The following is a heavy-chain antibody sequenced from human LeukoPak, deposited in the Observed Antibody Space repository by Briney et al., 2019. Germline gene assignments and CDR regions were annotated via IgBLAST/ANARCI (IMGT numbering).Heavy chain of an antibody. CDR1: GGSISSGGYY. D-gene: IGHD4-17*01. J-gene: IGHJ4*02. CDR3: ARVPDYGDHEGNFDY. Sequence: PSETLSLTCTVSGGSISSGGYYWSWIRQHPGKGLEWIGYIYYSGSTYYNPSLKSRVTISVDTSKNQFSLKLSSVTAADTAVYYCARVPDYGDHEGNFDYWGQGTLVTVSS. CDR2: IYYSGST. V-gene: IGHV4-31*03.